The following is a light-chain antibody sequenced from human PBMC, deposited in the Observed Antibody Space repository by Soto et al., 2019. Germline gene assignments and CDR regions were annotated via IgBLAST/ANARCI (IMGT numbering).Light chain of an antibody. Sequence: EIVLTQSPVTLSLSPGERATLSCSASRSFSSSSLAWYQHRPGQAPGLLIYGTSSRATGIPDRFSGSGSGTDFTLTISRLEPEDFAVYFCQRYGSSPLITFGQGTRLEIK. CDR1: RSFSSSS. CDR3: QRYGSSPLIT. CDR2: GTS. J-gene: IGKJ5*01. V-gene: IGKV3-20*01.